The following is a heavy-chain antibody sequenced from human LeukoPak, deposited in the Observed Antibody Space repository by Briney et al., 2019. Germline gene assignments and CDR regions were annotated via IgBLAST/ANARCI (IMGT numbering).Heavy chain of an antibody. V-gene: IGHV3-20*04. J-gene: IGHJ4*02. D-gene: IGHD5-18*01. Sequence: GGSLRLSCEASGFTLEHYGMSWVRQAPGKGVEWVAGINWNGGITGYADSVKGRFTISRDNVKNSLYLQMNSLRVEDTALYYCARRIQLWCFDYWGQGTLVTVSS. CDR1: GFTLEHYG. CDR3: ARRIQLWCFDY. CDR2: INWNGGIT.